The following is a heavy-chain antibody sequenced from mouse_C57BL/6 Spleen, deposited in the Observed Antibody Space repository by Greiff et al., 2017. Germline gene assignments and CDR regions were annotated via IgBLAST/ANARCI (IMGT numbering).Heavy chain of an antibody. CDR2: IHPNSGST. CDR1: GYTFTSYW. CDR3: ARLPSYPGYAMDY. D-gene: IGHD6-5*01. J-gene: IGHJ4*01. Sequence: VQLQQPGAELVKPGASVKLSCKASGYTFTSYWMHWVKQRPGQGLEWIGMIHPNSGSTNYNEKFKSKATLTVDKSSSTAYMQISSLTSEDSAVYYCARLPSYPGYAMDYWGQGTSVTVSS. V-gene: IGHV1-64*01.